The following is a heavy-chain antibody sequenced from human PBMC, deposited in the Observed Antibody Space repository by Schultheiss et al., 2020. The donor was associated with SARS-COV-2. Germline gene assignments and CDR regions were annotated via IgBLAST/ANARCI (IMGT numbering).Heavy chain of an antibody. J-gene: IGHJ6*03. Sequence: GGSLRLSCTASGFTFGDYAMSWVRQAPGKGLEWVGFIRSKAYGGTTEYAASVKGRFTISRDDSKSIAYLQMNSLKTEDTAVYYCTREDILTGYYGYYYYYYIDVWGKGTTVTVSS. CDR1: GFTFGDYA. V-gene: IGHV3-49*04. D-gene: IGHD3-9*01. CDR2: IRSKAYGGTT. CDR3: TREDILTGYYGYYYYYYIDV.